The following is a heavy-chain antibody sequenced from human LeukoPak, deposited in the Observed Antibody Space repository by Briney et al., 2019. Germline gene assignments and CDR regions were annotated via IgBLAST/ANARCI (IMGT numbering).Heavy chain of an antibody. V-gene: IGHV3-48*03. CDR1: GFTFSSYE. J-gene: IGHJ6*04. CDR3: AELGITMIGGV. Sequence: GGSLRLSCAASGFTFSSYEMNWVRQAPGKGLEWVSYISSSSGSTIYYADSVKGRFTISRDNAKNSLYLQMNSLRAEDTAVYYCAELGITMIGGVWGKGTTVTISS. CDR2: ISSSSGSTI. D-gene: IGHD3-10*02.